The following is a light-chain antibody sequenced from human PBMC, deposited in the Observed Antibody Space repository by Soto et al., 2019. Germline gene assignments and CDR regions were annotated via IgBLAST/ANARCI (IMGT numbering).Light chain of an antibody. J-gene: IGKJ3*01. CDR3: QQYDDLFT. V-gene: IGKV1-33*01. CDR2: NAS. Sequence: DIQMTQSPSSLSESVGDRFTITCQGVQNIRNYLNWYQKKPGKAPKLLIYNASTLESGVPTRFSGTGSGTHFTFTISSLQPEDIATYYCQQYDDLFTFGPGTKVDI. CDR1: QNIRNY.